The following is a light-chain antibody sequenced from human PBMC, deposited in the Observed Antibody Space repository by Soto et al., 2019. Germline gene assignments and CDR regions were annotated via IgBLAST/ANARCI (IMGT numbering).Light chain of an antibody. CDR1: QDISNF. J-gene: IGKJ1*01. CDR3: LQHNRYPWT. V-gene: IGKV1-17*03. Sequence: DIQMTQSPSAMSASVGDRVTITCRASQDISNFLAWFQQNPGKVPQRLIYAASSLQSGVPSRLSGGGSGTEFTRTISSLQPEDFATDYLLQHNRYPWTFGQGTKVEIK. CDR2: AAS.